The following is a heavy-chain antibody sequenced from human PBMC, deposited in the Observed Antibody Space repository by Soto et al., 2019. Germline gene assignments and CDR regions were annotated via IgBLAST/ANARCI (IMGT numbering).Heavy chain of an antibody. J-gene: IGHJ4*02. Sequence: ASVQVSCKASGYTLTSYGISWVRQAPGQGLEWMGWISAYNGNTNYAQKLQGRVTMTTDTSTSTAYMELRSLRSDDTALFYCARVSPPSFWSGYYLGYWGQGTLVTVSS. CDR1: GYTLTSYG. D-gene: IGHD3-3*01. CDR2: ISAYNGNT. V-gene: IGHV1-18*01. CDR3: ARVSPPSFWSGYYLGY.